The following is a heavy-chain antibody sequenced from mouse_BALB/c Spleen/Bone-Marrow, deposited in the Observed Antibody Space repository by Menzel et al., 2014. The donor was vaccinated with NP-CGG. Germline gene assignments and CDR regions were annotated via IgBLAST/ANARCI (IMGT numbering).Heavy chain of an antibody. CDR3: TRYGNSHYYAMDY. Sequence: QLQQSGAELVRPGASVKLSCRASGYTFTSYWINWVKQRPGQGLEWIGNIYPSDSYTNYNQRFKDKATLTVDKSSSTAYMQLSSPTSEDSAVYYCTRYGNSHYYAMDYWGQGTSATVSS. V-gene: IGHV1-69*02. CDR1: GYTFTSYW. J-gene: IGHJ4*01. D-gene: IGHD1-1*01. CDR2: IYPSDSYT.